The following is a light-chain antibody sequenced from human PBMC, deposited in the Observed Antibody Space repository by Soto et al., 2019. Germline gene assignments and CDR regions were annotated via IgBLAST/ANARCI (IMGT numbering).Light chain of an antibody. Sequence: DIQMTQSPSTLSASVGDRVTITCRASQSISNWLAWYQQKPGKAPNLLIYKASSLESGVPSRFSGSGSGTEFTLTISSLQPGDFATYYCQQYNRYSFTFGPGTTVDLK. J-gene: IGKJ3*01. V-gene: IGKV1-5*03. CDR2: KAS. CDR3: QQYNRYSFT. CDR1: QSISNW.